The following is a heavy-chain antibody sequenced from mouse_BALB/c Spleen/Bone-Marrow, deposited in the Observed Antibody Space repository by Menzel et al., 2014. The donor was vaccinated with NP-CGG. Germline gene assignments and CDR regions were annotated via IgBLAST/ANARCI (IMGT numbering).Heavy chain of an antibody. J-gene: IGHJ1*01. CDR2: IRNKANGYTT. V-gene: IGHV7-3*02. CDR3: ARDNYYGYHWYFDV. D-gene: IGHD1-2*01. Sequence: EVQLQQSGGGLVQPGGSLRLSCATSGFTFTGYYMSWVRQPPGKALEWLGFIRNKANGYTTEYSASVKGRFTISRDNSQSILYLQMNTLRAEDSATYYCARDNYYGYHWYFDVWGAGTTVTVSS. CDR1: GFTFTGYY.